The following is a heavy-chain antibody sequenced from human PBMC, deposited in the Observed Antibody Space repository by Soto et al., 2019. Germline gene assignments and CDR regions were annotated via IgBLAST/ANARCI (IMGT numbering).Heavy chain of an antibody. V-gene: IGHV4-61*01. CDR1: GGSVSSGSYF. J-gene: IGHJ4*02. CDR3: ARDGYSDSGGRPYFDF. D-gene: IGHD3-22*01. CDR2: IYYSGNA. Sequence: QLRVQESGPGLVKPSETVSLTCTVSGGSVSSGSYFWNWIRQPPGKGLEWIGYIYYSGNAKYNASLKSRVPISLDTSKNHVSLTLSSVTAADTAIYYCARDGYSDSGGRPYFDFWGQGTLVTVSS.